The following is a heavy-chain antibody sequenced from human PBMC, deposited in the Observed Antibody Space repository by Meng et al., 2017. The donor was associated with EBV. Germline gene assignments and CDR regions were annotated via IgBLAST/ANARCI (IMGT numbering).Heavy chain of an antibody. CDR3: AHSKYYSDSGGYWDYFDD. V-gene: IGHV2-5*02. Sequence: ITLKASRPTPVQPPQTLLLSCIFSGISLTTSGVGVGWIRQPPGKALEWLAVIYWDDAKRYSPSLKNRLTITKDTSKNQVVLTMTNMDPVDTATYFCAHSKYYSDSGGYWDYFDDWGQGTLVTVSS. CDR2: IYWDDAK. CDR1: GISLTTSGVG. D-gene: IGHD3-10*01. J-gene: IGHJ4*02.